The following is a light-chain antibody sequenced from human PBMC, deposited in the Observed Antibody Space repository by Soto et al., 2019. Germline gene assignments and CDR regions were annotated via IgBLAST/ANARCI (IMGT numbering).Light chain of an antibody. CDR2: AAS. Sequence: DIQMTQSPSSLSASVGDRVTITCRASQGISNYLAWYQQKPGKVPKLLIYAASTLQSGVPSRFSGSGSVTDFTLTISSLQPEDGATYYCQKYNSATQAFGQGTKVEIK. J-gene: IGKJ1*01. CDR1: QGISNY. CDR3: QKYNSATQA. V-gene: IGKV1-27*01.